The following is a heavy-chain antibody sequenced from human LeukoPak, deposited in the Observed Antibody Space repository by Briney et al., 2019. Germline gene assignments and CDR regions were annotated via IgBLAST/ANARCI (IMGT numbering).Heavy chain of an antibody. CDR1: GGSISSGDYY. CDR3: ARDHDREGYCFDY. Sequence: SETLSLTCTVSGGSISSGDYYWGWIRQPPGQGLEWIGYIYYSGSPYYNPTLKSRVTISVDTSKNQFSLKLTSVTAADTAVYYCARDHDREGYCFDYWGQGTLVTVSS. CDR2: IYYSGSP. J-gene: IGHJ4*02. D-gene: IGHD2-15*01. V-gene: IGHV4-30-4*01.